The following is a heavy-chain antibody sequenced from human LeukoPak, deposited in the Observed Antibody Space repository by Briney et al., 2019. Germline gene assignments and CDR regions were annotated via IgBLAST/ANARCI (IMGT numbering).Heavy chain of an antibody. V-gene: IGHV4-34*01. CDR2: INHSGST. CDR1: GGSFSGYY. Sequence: PSETLSLTCTVYGGSFSGYYWSWIRQPPGKGLEWIGEINHSGSTNYNPSLKSRVTISVDTSKNQFSLKLSSVTAADTAVYYCARHEYRRHSSSWYYGAFDIWGQGTMVTVSS. J-gene: IGHJ3*02. CDR3: ARHEYRRHSSSWYYGAFDI. D-gene: IGHD6-13*01.